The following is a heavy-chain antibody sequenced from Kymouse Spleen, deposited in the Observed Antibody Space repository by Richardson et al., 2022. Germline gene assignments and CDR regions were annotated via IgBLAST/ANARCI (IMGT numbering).Heavy chain of an antibody. CDR3: TTERIAAAGTGWFDP. CDR1: GFTFSNAW. D-gene: IGHD6-13*01. CDR2: IKSKTDGGTT. J-gene: IGHJ5*02. V-gene: IGHV3-15*01. Sequence: EVQLVESGGGLVKPGGSLRLSCAASGFTFSNAWMSWVRQAPGKGLEWVGRIKSKTDGGTTDYAAPVKGRFTISRDDSKNTLYLQMNSLKTEDTAVYYCTTERIAAAGTGWFDPWGQGTLVTVSS.